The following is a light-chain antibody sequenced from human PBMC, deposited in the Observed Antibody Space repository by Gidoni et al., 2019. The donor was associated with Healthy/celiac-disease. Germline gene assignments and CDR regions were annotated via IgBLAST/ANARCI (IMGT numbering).Light chain of an antibody. CDR3: AAWDDSLSGHWV. V-gene: IGLV1-47*01. J-gene: IGLJ3*02. Sequence: QSVLTQPPSASVTPGQRVTISCSGSSSNIGSNYVYWYQQLPGTAPKLLIYRNNQRPSGVPDRLSGSKSGTSASLAISGLRSEDEADYYCAAWDDSLSGHWVFGGGTKLTVL. CDR1: SSNIGSNY. CDR2: RNN.